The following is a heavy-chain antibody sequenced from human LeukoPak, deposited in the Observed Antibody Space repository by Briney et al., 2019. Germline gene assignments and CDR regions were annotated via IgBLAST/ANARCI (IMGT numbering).Heavy chain of an antibody. D-gene: IGHD6-19*01. CDR2: IHTRGST. J-gene: IGHJ4*02. CDR1: GGSISNYH. V-gene: IGHV4-4*07. CDR3: ARRDISSGWSFDC. Sequence: PSDTLSLTCTVSGGSISNYHWSWIRQPAGKGLEWIGQIHTRGSTNYNPPLKSRVTMSIDTPENQLSLTIRSVTAADTAVYYCARRDISSGWSFDCWGQGTLVTVSS.